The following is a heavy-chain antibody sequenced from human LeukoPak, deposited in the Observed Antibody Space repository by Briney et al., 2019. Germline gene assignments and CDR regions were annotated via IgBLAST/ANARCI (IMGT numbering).Heavy chain of an antibody. V-gene: IGHV4-4*02. CDR3: ARDSGLRSGMDV. J-gene: IGHJ6*02. CDR2: IYHSGST. D-gene: IGHD4-17*01. CDR1: GDSISSSNW. Sequence: SGTLSLTCAVSGDSISSSNWWSWVRQPPGKGLEWIGEIYHSGSTNYNPSLKSRVSISVDKSKNQFSLKLYSVTAADTAVYYCARDSGLRSGMDVWGQGTTATVSS.